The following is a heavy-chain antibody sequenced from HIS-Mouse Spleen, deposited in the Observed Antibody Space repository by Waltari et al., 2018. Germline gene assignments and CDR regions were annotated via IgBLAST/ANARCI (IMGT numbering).Heavy chain of an antibody. CDR1: GFTVSSNY. CDR2: IYSGGST. Sequence: EVQLVESGGGLVQPGGSLRLSCAASGFTVSSNYMSWVRQAPGKGLEWVSVIYSGGSTYYADSVKGRFTISRDNSKNTLYLQMNSLRAEDTAVYYCASVSYYYYYGMDVWGQGTTVTVSS. CDR3: ASVSYYYYYGMDV. V-gene: IGHV3-66*01. J-gene: IGHJ6*02.